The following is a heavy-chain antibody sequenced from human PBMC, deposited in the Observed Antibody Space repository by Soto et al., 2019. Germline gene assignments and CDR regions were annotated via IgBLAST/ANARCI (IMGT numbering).Heavy chain of an antibody. CDR3: AISLTALRFPTSIVP. J-gene: IGHJ5*02. D-gene: IGHD5-12*01. V-gene: IGHV3-11*01. CDR2: ISCSGSTI. CDR1: GFTFSDYY. Sequence: GGSLRLPCAASGFTFSDYYMSWIRQAPGKGLEWVSYISCSGSTIYYADSVKGRFTISRDNAKNSLYLQMNSLRAEDTAVYYCAISLTALRFPTSIVPCGQVHLVTVST.